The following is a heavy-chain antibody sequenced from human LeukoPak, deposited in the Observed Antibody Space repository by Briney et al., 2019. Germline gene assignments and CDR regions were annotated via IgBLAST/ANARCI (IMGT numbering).Heavy chain of an antibody. Sequence: SETLSLTCAVYGGSFSGYYWSWIRQPPGKGLEWIGEINHSGSTNYNPSLKSRVTISVDTSKNQFSLKLSSVTAADTAVYYCARRTWYYDILTGYQRNWFDPWGQGTLVTVSS. V-gene: IGHV4-34*01. CDR2: INHSGST. J-gene: IGHJ5*02. CDR1: GGSFSGYY. D-gene: IGHD3-9*01. CDR3: ARRTWYYDILTGYQRNWFDP.